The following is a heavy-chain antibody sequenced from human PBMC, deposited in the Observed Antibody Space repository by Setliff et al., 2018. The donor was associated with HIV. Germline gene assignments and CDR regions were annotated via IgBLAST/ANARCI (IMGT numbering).Heavy chain of an antibody. J-gene: IGHJ4*02. V-gene: IGHV4-38-2*02. CDR1: GYSISTGYN. Sequence: PSETLSLTCTVSGYSISTGYNWGCIRQPPGKGLEWIGSMHHSGGTYYNPSLKTRVTISLDTSKNQFSLKLTSVTAADTAMYYCASFFVTTVTNQDYWGQGTPVTVSS. CDR3: ASFFVTTVTNQDY. CDR2: MHHSGGT. D-gene: IGHD4-17*01.